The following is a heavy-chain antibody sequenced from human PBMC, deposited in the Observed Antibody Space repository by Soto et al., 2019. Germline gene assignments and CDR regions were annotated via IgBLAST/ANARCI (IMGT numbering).Heavy chain of an antibody. CDR2: IYYSGST. V-gene: IGHV4-59*08. CDR3: ASSIRYFECLHDY. CDR1: GGSISSYY. J-gene: IGHJ4*02. Sequence: PSETLSLTCTVSGGSISSYYWSWIRQPPGKGLEWIGYIYYSGSTNYNPSLKSRVTISVDTSKNQFSLKLSSVTAADTAVYYCASSIRYFECLHDYWGQGTLVTVSS. D-gene: IGHD3-9*01.